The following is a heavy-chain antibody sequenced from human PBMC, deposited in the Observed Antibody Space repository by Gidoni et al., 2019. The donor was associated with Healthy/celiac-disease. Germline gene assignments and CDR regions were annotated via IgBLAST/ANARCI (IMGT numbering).Heavy chain of an antibody. D-gene: IGHD3-3*01. CDR2: IYSGGRT. CDR3: ARNAPNYDFWSGYYGNWFDP. Sequence: EVQLVESGGGLIQPGGSLRLSCAASGFTVSSNYMSWVRQAPGKGLEWVSFIYSGGRTYYADSVKGRFTISRDNSKNTLYLQMNSLRAEDTAVYYCARNAPNYDFWSGYYGNWFDPWGQGTLVTVSS. CDR1: GFTVSSNY. J-gene: IGHJ5*02. V-gene: IGHV3-53*01.